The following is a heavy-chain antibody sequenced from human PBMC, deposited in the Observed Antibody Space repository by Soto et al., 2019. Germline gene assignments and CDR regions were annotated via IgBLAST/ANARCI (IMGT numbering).Heavy chain of an antibody. V-gene: IGHV1-2*02. CDR3: ARVNILRGVIKMDV. CDR2: INPNSGGT. J-gene: IGHJ6*02. D-gene: IGHD3-10*01. Sequence: QVQLVQSGAEVKKPGASVKVSCKASGYTFIGYYIHWVRQAPGQGLEWMGWINPNSGGTNSAQKFQGRVTMTRDTSISTAYMELSSLRSDDTAVYYCARVNILRGVIKMDVWGQGTTVTVSS. CDR1: GYTFIGYY.